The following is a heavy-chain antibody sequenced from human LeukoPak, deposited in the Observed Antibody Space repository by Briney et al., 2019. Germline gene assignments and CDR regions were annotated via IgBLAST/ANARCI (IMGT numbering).Heavy chain of an antibody. CDR2: IRFDGSNK. V-gene: IGHV3-30*02. CDR1: GFTISSHG. Sequence: PGGSLRLSCAASGFTISSHGMHWVRQAPGKGLEWVAFIRFDGSNKYYADSVKGRFTISRDNSKNTVDLQMNSLRPEDTAEYYCAKDAFYYIDVWGNGTTVTISS. CDR3: AKDAFYYIDV. J-gene: IGHJ6*03.